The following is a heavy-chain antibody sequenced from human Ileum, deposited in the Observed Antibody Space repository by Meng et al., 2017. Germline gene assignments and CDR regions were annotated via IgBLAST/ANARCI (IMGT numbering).Heavy chain of an antibody. V-gene: IGHV2-5*01. D-gene: IGHD1-1*01. J-gene: IGHJ5*02. Sequence: QHTLKESGPTLVKPTQTLTLTCTFSGFSLSTSGVGVGWIRQPPGKALEWLAVIYWSDEKRYSPTLKSRLTITKDTSKNQVVLTVTNMDTVDTATYYCAHRRGMSTTGGLFDPWGQGTLVTVSS. CDR1: GFSLSTSGVG. CDR2: IYWSDEK. CDR3: AHRRGMSTTGGLFDP.